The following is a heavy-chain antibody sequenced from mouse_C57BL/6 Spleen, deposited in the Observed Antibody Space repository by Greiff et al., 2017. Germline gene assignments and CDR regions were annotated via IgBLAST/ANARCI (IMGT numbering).Heavy chain of an antibody. CDR3: CYGSREYFDY. CDR1: GYTFTSYW. V-gene: IGHV1-55*01. J-gene: IGHJ2*01. D-gene: IGHD1-1*01. CDR2: IYPGSGST. Sequence: QVQLQQPGAELVKPGASVKMSCKASGYTFTSYWITWVKQRPGQGLEWIGDIYPGSGSTNYNEKFKSKATLTVYTSSSTAYMQLSSLTSEDSAVYYCCYGSREYFDYWGQGTTLTVSS.